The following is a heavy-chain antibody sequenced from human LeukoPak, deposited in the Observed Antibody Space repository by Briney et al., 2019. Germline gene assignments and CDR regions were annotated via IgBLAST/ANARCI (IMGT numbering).Heavy chain of an antibody. CDR3: ARGIAVAGVRFDP. D-gene: IGHD6-19*01. V-gene: IGHV4-59*01. CDR2: VYHSGNT. J-gene: IGHJ5*02. Sequence: MSSQTLSLTCTVSGGSISTYYWSWIRQPPGKGLEWIGYVYHSGNTYYNPSLNSRVTISVDTSKNQFSLKLTSVTAADTAVYYCARGIAVAGVRFDPWGQGTLVTVSS. CDR1: GGSISTYY.